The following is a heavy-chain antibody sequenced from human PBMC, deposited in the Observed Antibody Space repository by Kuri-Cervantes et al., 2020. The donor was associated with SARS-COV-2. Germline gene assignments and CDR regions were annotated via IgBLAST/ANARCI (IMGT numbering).Heavy chain of an antibody. D-gene: IGHD3-10*02. CDR2: IIPIFGIA. J-gene: IGHJ4*02. CDR3: ARQLETTMLYYFDY. CDR1: GGTFSSYA. Sequence: SVKVSCKASGGTFSSYAISWVRQAPGQGLEWMGRIIPIFGIANYAQKFQGRVTITADKSTSTAYMELSSLRSEDTAVYYCARQLETTMLYYFDYWGQGTQVTVSS. V-gene: IGHV1-69*04.